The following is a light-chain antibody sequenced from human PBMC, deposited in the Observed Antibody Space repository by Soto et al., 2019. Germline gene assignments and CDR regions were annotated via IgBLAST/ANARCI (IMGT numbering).Light chain of an antibody. J-gene: IGKJ2*01. CDR3: QQHSSSRHMYT. CDR1: QTVSSSY. CDR2: LAS. Sequence: EIVLTQSPGTLSLSPGERATLSCRVSQTVSSSYLSWYQQKPGQAPRLLIYLASSRANGIPDRFSGSGSGTDFTLTISRLEPEDFAVYYCQQHSSSRHMYTFGQGTKLESK. V-gene: IGKV3-20*01.